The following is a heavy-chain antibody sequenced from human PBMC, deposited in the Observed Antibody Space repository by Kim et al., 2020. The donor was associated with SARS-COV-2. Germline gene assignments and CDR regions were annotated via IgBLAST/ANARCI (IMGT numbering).Heavy chain of an antibody. CDR2: IA. CDR3: ARDLGGLSNY. V-gene: IGHV1-69*04. D-gene: IGHD3-16*02. Sequence: IANYAQTVQGRVTITADKYTSTAYMELSSLRSEDTAVYYCARDLGGLSNYWGQGTLVTVSS. J-gene: IGHJ4*02.